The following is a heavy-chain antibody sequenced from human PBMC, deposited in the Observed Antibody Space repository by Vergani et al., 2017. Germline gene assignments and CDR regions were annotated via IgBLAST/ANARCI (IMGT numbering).Heavy chain of an antibody. CDR1: GGSFTNYY. J-gene: IGHJ3*02. Sequence: QVQLQESGPGLVKPSETLSLTCTVSGGSFTNYYWSWIRQPPGKGLEWIGYIYYSGSTNYNPSLKSRVTISVDTSKNQFSLKLSSVTAADTAVYYCARNPYCGGDCYSDAFDIWGQGTMVTVSS. CDR2: IYYSGST. CDR3: ARNPYCGGDCYSDAFDI. D-gene: IGHD2-21*02. V-gene: IGHV4-59*01.